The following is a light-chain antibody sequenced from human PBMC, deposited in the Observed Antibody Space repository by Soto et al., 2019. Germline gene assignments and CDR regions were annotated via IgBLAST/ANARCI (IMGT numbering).Light chain of an antibody. V-gene: IGKV3-20*01. CDR1: QSVSSSY. CDR2: GAS. CDR3: QQYDNSPWT. J-gene: IGKJ1*01. Sequence: EIVLTQSPGTLSLSPGEGATLSCRASQSVSSSYLAWYQQKPGQAPRLLIYGASSRATGIPDRFSGGGSGTDFTLTISSLEPEDFAMYYCQQYDNSPWTFGQGTKVEIK.